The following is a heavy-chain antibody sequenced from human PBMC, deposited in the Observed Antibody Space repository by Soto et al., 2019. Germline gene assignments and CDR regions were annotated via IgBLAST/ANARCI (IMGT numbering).Heavy chain of an antibody. J-gene: IGHJ4*02. Sequence: GGSLRLSCAASGFTFSSYAMSWVRQAPGKGLEWVSAISGSGGHTYYADSVKGRFTISRDNSKNTLYLQMNSLRAEDTAVYYCARDHWQQLVLGPHYFDYWGQGTLVTVSS. CDR2: ISGSGGHT. V-gene: IGHV3-23*01. CDR3: ARDHWQQLVLGPHYFDY. CDR1: GFTFSSYA. D-gene: IGHD6-13*01.